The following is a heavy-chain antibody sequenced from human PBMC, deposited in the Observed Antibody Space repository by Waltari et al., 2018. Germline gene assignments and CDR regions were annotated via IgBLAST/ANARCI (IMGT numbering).Heavy chain of an antibody. CDR3: ARLNAGYCTGGKCYSGNGAFDI. CDR2: IFPADSQA. CDR1: GYTFTNFW. V-gene: IGHV5-51*01. D-gene: IGHD2-15*01. Sequence: EVQLVQSGADVKKPGDSLKISCKGSGYTFTNFWIGWVRQMPGKGLEWMGLIFPADSQAKYRPSFQGHVMMSVDKSIDTAYVELTSLKASDTAKYYCARLNAGYCTGGKCYSGNGAFDIWGRGTMVTVSS. J-gene: IGHJ3*02.